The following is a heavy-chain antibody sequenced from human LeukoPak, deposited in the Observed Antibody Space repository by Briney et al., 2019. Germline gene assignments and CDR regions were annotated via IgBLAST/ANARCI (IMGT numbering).Heavy chain of an antibody. CDR3: ATDRSMSYAIDI. J-gene: IGHJ3*02. CDR2: FDPEDGET. V-gene: IGHV1-24*01. CDR1: GYTLTDLS. D-gene: IGHD3-10*01. Sequence: ASVKVSCKVSGYTLTDLSMHWVRQAPGKGLEWMGGFDPEDGETIYAQKFQGRVTMTEDTSTDTAYMELSSLRSEDTAVYYCATDRSMSYAIDIWGQGTMVTVSS.